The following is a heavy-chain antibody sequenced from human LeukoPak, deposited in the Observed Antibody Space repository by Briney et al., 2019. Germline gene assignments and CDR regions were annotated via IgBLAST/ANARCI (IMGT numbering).Heavy chain of an antibody. CDR1: GGSISSGSYY. CDR2: IYTSGST. CDR3: ARDRGQWLVDWYFDL. J-gene: IGHJ2*01. D-gene: IGHD6-19*01. Sequence: PSQTLSLTCTVSGGSISSGSYYWSWIRQPAGKGLEWIGRIYTSGSTNYNPSLKSRVTISVDTSKNQFSLKLSSVTAADTAVYHCARDRGQWLVDWYFDLWGRGTLVTVSS. V-gene: IGHV4-61*02.